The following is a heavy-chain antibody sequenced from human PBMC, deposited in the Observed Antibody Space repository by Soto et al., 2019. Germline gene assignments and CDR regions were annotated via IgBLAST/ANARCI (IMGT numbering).Heavy chain of an antibody. J-gene: IGHJ4*02. Sequence: QLQLVESGGGVVQPGRSLRLSCAASGFTFSSYAMHWVRQAPGKGLEWVAVISYDGSNKYYADSVKGRFTISRDNSKNTLYLQMNSLRAEDTAVYYCARDLEVVVPAAILEPYYFDYWGQGTLVTVSS. V-gene: IGHV3-30-3*01. CDR2: ISYDGSNK. D-gene: IGHD2-2*01. CDR1: GFTFSSYA. CDR3: ARDLEVVVPAAILEPYYFDY.